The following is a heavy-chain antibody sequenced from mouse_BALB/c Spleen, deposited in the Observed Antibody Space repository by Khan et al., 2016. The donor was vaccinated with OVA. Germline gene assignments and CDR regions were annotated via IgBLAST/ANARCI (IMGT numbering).Heavy chain of an antibody. Sequence: VQLQESGAELVRPGSSVKISCKASGYAFSSYWMNWVKQRHGQGLEWIGQIYPGDGDTNYNGKFKGKATLTADKSSSTAYMQLGSLTSEDSAVYFCARSGPGTLDYWGQGTTLTVSA. CDR3: ARSGPGTLDY. D-gene: IGHD4-1*01. V-gene: IGHV1-80*01. J-gene: IGHJ2*01. CDR2: IYPGDGDT. CDR1: GYAFSSYW.